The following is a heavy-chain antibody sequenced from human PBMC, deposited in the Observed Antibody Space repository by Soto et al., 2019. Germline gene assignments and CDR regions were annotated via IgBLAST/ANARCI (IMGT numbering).Heavy chain of an antibody. CDR2: IWYDGSNK. Sequence: PGGSLRLSCAASGFTFSSYGMHWVRQAPGKGLEWVAVIWYDGSNKYYADSVKGRFTISRDNAKNSLYLQMNSLRAEDTAVYYCTRHPDPWGQGTLVTVSS. J-gene: IGHJ5*02. CDR3: TRHPDP. CDR1: GFTFSSYG. V-gene: IGHV3-33*01.